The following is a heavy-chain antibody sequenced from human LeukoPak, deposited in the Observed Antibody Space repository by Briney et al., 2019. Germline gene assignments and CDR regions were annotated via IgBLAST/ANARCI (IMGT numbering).Heavy chain of an antibody. CDR1: GFTFSSYA. D-gene: IGHD6-13*01. J-gene: IGHJ4*02. CDR2: ISGSGGST. CDR3: AKDRGYSSSWGPQYYFDY. Sequence: TGGSLRLSCAASGFTFSSYAMSWVRQAPGKGLEWVSAISGSGGSTYYADSVKGQFTISRDNSKNTLYLQMNSLRAEDTAVYYCAKDRGYSSSWGPQYYFDYWGQGTLVTVSS. V-gene: IGHV3-23*01.